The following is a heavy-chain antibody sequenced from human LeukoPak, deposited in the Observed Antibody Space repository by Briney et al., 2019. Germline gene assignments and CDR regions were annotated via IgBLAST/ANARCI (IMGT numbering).Heavy chain of an antibody. CDR1: GYTFTGYY. D-gene: IGHD3-22*01. Sequence: ASVKVSCKASGYTFTGYYMHWVRQAPGQGLEWMGRINPNSGGTNYAQKLQGRVTMTTDTSTSTAYMELRSLRSDDTAVYYCARVPDYYDSSGYGFDPWGQGTLVTVSS. CDR2: INPNSGGT. J-gene: IGHJ5*02. CDR3: ARVPDYYDSSGYGFDP. V-gene: IGHV1-2*06.